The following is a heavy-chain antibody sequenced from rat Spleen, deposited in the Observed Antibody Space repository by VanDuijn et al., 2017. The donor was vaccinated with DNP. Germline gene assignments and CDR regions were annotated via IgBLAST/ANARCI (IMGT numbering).Heavy chain of an antibody. CDR2: ISPSGGST. D-gene: IGHD1-11*01. CDR1: GFTFSNYD. CDR3: ARHGGGYSPQYYFDY. V-gene: IGHV5-25*01. Sequence: EVQLVESGGGLVQPGRSLKLSCAASGFTFSNYDMAWVRQAPTKGLEWVASISPSGGSTYYRDSVKGRFTVSRDNAKSTLYLQMDSLRSEDTATYYCARHGGGYSPQYYFDYWGQGVMVTVSS. J-gene: IGHJ2*01.